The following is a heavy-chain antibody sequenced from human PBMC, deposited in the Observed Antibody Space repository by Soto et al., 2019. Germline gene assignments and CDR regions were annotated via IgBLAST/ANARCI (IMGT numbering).Heavy chain of an antibody. CDR3: ARVVVGSRLSLDY. CDR1: GGTFSSYT. J-gene: IGHJ4*02. V-gene: IGHV1-69*01. Sequence: QVQLVQSGADVKKPGSSVIVSCKASGGTFSSYTISWVRQAPGQGLEWMAGISPIFGTPIYAQKFQDRVTITADDSTMTAYMEMNRLTSEDPAVYYCARVVVGSRLSLDYWGQGTLVTISS. D-gene: IGHD1-26*01. CDR2: ISPIFGTP.